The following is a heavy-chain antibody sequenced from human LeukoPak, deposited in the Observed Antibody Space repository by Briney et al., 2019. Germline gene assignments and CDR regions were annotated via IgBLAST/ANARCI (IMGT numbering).Heavy chain of an antibody. V-gene: IGHV3-23*01. Sequence: PGGSLRLSCAASGFTFSSYAMSWVRQAPGKGLEWVSGISGSGGSTYYADSVKGRFTISRDNSKNTLNLQMNSLRAEDTAVYYCALDSSGFYPHDAFDIWGQGTVVTVSS. D-gene: IGHD3-22*01. CDR3: ALDSSGFYPHDAFDI. CDR2: ISGSGGST. J-gene: IGHJ3*02. CDR1: GFTFSSYA.